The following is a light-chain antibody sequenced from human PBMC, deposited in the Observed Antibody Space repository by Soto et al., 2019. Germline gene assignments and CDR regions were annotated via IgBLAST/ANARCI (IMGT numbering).Light chain of an antibody. J-gene: IGLJ1*01. CDR3: SSYTGSSTYV. CDR2: EVS. V-gene: IGLV2-14*01. Sequence: QSVLTQPASVSGSPGQSITISCTGTSSDVGGYKYVSWYQQHPGKAPKLLIYEVSNRPSGVSNRFSGSKSGNTASLTISGLQAEDEADYYCSSYTGSSTYVFGTGTKLTVL. CDR1: SSDVGGYKY.